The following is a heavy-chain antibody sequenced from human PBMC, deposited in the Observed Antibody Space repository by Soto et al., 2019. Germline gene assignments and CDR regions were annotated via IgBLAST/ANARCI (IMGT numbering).Heavy chain of an antibody. CDR2: ISNSGGST. CDR3: ARDLYYYDSSAYSYGIDA. D-gene: IGHD3-22*01. Sequence: GGSLRLSCAASGFTFSSYAMSWVRQAPGKGLEWVSVISNSGGSTYYADSVKGRFTISRDNSKNTLYLQMNSLRAEDTAVYYCARDLYYYDSSAYSYGIDACGQRTTVTVYS. CDR1: GFTFSSYA. V-gene: IGHV3-23*01. J-gene: IGHJ6*02.